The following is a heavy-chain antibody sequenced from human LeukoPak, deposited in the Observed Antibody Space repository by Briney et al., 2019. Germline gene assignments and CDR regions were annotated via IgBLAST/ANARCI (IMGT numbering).Heavy chain of an antibody. D-gene: IGHD2-15*01. CDR3: AKDPRLHIVVVVQYYYYMDV. CDR1: GFTFSSYA. J-gene: IGHJ6*03. CDR2: ISGSGGST. V-gene: IGHV3-23*01. Sequence: PGGSLRLSCAASGFTFSSYAMSWVRQAPGKGLEWVSAISGSGGSTYYADSVKGRFTISRDNSKNTLYLQMNSLRAEDTAVYYCAKDPRLHIVVVVQYYYYMDVWGKGTTVTVSS.